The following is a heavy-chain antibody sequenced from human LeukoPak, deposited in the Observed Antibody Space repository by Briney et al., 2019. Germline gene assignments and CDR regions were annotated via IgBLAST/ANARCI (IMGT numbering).Heavy chain of an antibody. Sequence: GGSLRLPCAASGFIFNNYAMHWVRQAPGKGLEWVAVISYDGSNKYYADSVKGRFTISRDNSKNTLYLQMNSLRAEDTAVYYCARDSSSWYFYFDYWGQGTLVTVSS. CDR2: ISYDGSNK. V-gene: IGHV3-30*04. D-gene: IGHD6-13*01. CDR1: GFIFNNYA. J-gene: IGHJ4*02. CDR3: ARDSSSWYFYFDY.